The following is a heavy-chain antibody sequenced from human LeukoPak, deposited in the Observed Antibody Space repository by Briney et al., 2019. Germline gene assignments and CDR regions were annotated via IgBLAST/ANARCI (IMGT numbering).Heavy chain of an antibody. V-gene: IGHV4-39*07. CDR1: GGSISSSSYY. Sequence: SETLSLTCTVSGGSISSSSYYWGWIRQPPGKGLEWIGSIYYSGSTYYNPSLKSRVTISVDTSKNQFSLKLSSVTAADTAVYYCARDNSVEDTAWWFDPWGQGALVTVSS. D-gene: IGHD4-23*01. CDR2: IYYSGST. CDR3: ARDNSVEDTAWWFDP. J-gene: IGHJ5*02.